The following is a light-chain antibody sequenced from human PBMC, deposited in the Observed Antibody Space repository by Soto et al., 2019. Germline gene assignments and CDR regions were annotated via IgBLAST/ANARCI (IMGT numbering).Light chain of an antibody. Sequence: QSVLTQPPSVSGAPGQRVTISCTGSSSNIGAGYDVHWYQQLPRTAPKLLIYNNINRPSGVPDRFSGSRSGTSASLAITGLQAEDEAVYYCQSYDRSLGGNYVFGTGTKVTVL. CDR3: QSYDRSLGGNYV. CDR2: NNI. J-gene: IGLJ1*01. V-gene: IGLV1-40*01. CDR1: SSNIGAGYD.